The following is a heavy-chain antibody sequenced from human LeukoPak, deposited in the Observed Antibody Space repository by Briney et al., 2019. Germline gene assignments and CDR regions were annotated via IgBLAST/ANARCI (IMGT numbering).Heavy chain of an antibody. V-gene: IGHV3-30-3*01. D-gene: IGHD2-15*01. CDR1: GFTFSSYA. CDR3: ARDEVAALDY. J-gene: IGHJ4*02. Sequence: PAGGSLRLSCAASGFTFSSYAMHWVRQAPGKGLEWVAVISYDGSNKYYADSVKGRFTTSRDNSKNTLYLQMNSLRAEDTAVYYCARDEVAALDYWGQGTLVTVSS. CDR2: ISYDGSNK.